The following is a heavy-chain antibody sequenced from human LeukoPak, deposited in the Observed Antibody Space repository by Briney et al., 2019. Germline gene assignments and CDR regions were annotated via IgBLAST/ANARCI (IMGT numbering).Heavy chain of an antibody. Sequence: GGSLRLSCAASGFTFISFSVNWVRQAPGKGLEWVSSISSSSDYIYYADSVKGRFTISIDNAKNSLYLQMNSLRAEDTAIYYCRPHYYGSGRLSWLDPWGQGTLVTVSS. CDR1: GFTFISFS. D-gene: IGHD3-10*01. J-gene: IGHJ5*02. CDR3: RPHYYGSGRLSWLDP. CDR2: ISSSSDYI. V-gene: IGHV3-21*01.